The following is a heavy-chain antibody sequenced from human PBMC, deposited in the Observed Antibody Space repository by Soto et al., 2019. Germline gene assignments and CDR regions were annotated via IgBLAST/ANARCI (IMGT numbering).Heavy chain of an antibody. CDR3: ARLADAEYQLLPRYYYGMDV. CDR1: GFTFSSYS. V-gene: IGHV3-21*01. D-gene: IGHD2-2*01. Sequence: GGSLRLSCAASGFTFSSYSMNCVRQAPGKGLERFSSISSSSSYIYYADSVKGRFTISRDNAKNSLYLQMNSLRAEDTAVYYSARLADAEYQLLPRYYYGMDVWGQGTTVTVSS. J-gene: IGHJ6*02. CDR2: ISSSSSYI.